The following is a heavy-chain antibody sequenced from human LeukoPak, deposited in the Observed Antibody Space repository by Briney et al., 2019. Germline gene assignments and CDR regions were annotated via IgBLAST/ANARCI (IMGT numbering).Heavy chain of an antibody. Sequence: PSETLSLTCTVSGGSISSSSYYWGWICQPPGKGLEWIGSIYYSGSTYYNPSLKSRVTISVDTSKNQFSLKLSSVTAADTAVYYCAREGNSSGYYSDAFDIWGQGTMVTVSS. CDR3: AREGNSSGYYSDAFDI. D-gene: IGHD3-22*01. V-gene: IGHV4-39*07. J-gene: IGHJ3*02. CDR2: IYYSGST. CDR1: GGSISSSSYY.